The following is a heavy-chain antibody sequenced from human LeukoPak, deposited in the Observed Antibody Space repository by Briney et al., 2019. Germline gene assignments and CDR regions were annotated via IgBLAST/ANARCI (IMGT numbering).Heavy chain of an antibody. CDR1: GGSIISSTSY. Sequence: SETLSLTCTVSGGSIISSTSYWVWIRQPPGKGLEWIGSVYHSGSTHYNPSLKSRVTISVDTSKNQSSLRLSSVTAADTALYYCARNGTVTVAGTKFNYFDYWGQGTLVTVSS. D-gene: IGHD6-19*01. CDR2: VYHSGST. CDR3: ARNGTVTVAGTKFNYFDY. J-gene: IGHJ4*02. V-gene: IGHV4-39*01.